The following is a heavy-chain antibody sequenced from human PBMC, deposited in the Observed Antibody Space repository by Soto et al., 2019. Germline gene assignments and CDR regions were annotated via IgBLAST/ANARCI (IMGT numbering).Heavy chain of an antibody. J-gene: IGHJ4*02. D-gene: IGHD3-16*02. Sequence: SLRLSCVVSGFTLSSVSIHWVRQAPGKGLEWVSVISKYENNHYYADSVKGRFTVSRDNSNNTVYLQMDSLRPEDTAVYYCARDLRYLRTLDHWGQGTLVTVSS. CDR2: ISKYENNH. CDR3: ARDLRYLRTLDH. CDR1: GFTLSSVS. V-gene: IGHV3-30-3*01.